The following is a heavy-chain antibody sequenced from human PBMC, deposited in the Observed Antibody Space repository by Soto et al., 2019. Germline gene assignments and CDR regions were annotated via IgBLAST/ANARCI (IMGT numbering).Heavy chain of an antibody. J-gene: IGHJ4*02. CDR1: GYTFTHYY. V-gene: IGHV1-46*01. CDR2: INPARGST. CDR3: ARDLVAGDH. D-gene: IGHD2-2*01. Sequence: QVQLVQSGAEVKKPGASVKVSCRTSGYTFTHYYIHWVRQAPGQGLEWLGIINPARGSTNYAQDFQGRVTLTMDTSTTTVYMELSGLRAEDTAIFYCARDLVAGDHWGQGTLVTVSS.